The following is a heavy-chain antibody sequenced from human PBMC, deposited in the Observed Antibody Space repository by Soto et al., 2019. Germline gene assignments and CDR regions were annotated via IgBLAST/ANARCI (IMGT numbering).Heavy chain of an antibody. Sequence: SVKVSCKASGGTFSSYAISWVRQAPGQGLEWMGGIIPIFGTANYAQKFQGRVTITADESTSTAYMELSSLRSEDTAVYYCARSNPPIPYYYYGMDVWGQGTTVTVSS. CDR1: GGTFSSYA. V-gene: IGHV1-69*13. CDR3: ARSNPPIPYYYYGMDV. J-gene: IGHJ6*02. CDR2: IIPIFGTA.